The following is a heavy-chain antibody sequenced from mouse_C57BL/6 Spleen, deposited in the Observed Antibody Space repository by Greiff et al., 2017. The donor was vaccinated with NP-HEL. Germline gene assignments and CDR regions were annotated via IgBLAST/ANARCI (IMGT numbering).Heavy chain of an antibody. J-gene: IGHJ2*01. CDR2: INTNNGGT. Sequence: EVQLQQSGPELVKPGASVKISCKASGYTFTDYYMNWVKQSHGKSLEWIGDINTNNGGTSYNQKFKGKATLTVDKSSSTAYMELRSPTSEDSAVYYCARVNYSLYFDYWGQGTTLTVSS. CDR3: ARVNYSLYFDY. D-gene: IGHD2-12*01. V-gene: IGHV1-26*01. CDR1: GYTFTDYY.